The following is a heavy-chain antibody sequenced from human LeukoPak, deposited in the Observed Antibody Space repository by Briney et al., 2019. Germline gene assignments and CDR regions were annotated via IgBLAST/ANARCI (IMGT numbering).Heavy chain of an antibody. CDR2: INHSGST. CDR1: GGSFSGYY. V-gene: IGHV4-34*01. CDR3: ARGRRNYDFWSAPRASTDYYGMDV. D-gene: IGHD3-3*01. J-gene: IGHJ6*02. Sequence: SETLSLTCAVYGGSFSGYYWSWIRQPPGKGLEWNGEINHSGSTNYNPSLKSRVTISVDTSKNQFSLKLSSVTAADTAVYYCARGRRNYDFWSAPRASTDYYGMDVWGQGTTVTVSS.